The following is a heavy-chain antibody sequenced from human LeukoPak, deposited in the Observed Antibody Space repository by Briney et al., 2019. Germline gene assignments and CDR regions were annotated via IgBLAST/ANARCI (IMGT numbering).Heavy chain of an antibody. D-gene: IGHD2-15*01. CDR1: GLTFNNAW. J-gene: IGHJ4*02. V-gene: IGHV3-15*01. CDR3: STGGGTHDY. CDR2: IRGRSAGGTT. Sequence: GGSLRLSCAASGLTFNNAWMSWVRQAPGKGLEWVGCIRGRSAGGTTDYGAPVKGRFTISRDDSKNTLYLQMNSLKTEDTAVYYCSTGGGTHDYWGQGTLVTVSS.